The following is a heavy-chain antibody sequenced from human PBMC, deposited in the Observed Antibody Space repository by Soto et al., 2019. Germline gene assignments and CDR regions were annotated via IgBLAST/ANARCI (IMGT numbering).Heavy chain of an antibody. CDR3: AKGGSYYYDSSGYYAN. Sequence: GGSLRLSCAASGFTFSSYAMSWVRQAPGKGLEWVSAISGSGGSSYYADSVKGRFTISRDNSKNTLFLQMNSLRAEDTAIYYCAKGGSYYYDSSGYYANWSQGTLVTSPQ. J-gene: IGHJ4*02. CDR1: GFTFSSYA. CDR2: ISGSGGSS. D-gene: IGHD3-22*01. V-gene: IGHV3-23*01.